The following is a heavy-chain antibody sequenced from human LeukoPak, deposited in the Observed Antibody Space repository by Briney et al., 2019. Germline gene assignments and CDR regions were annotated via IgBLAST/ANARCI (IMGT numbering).Heavy chain of an antibody. D-gene: IGHD3-3*01. CDR2: IYYSGAT. CDR1: GGSITSTSYC. CDR3: ARHYLTADYNFGYHFMDV. Sequence: PSQSLSLAFTVSGGSITSTSYCSAWIREPPWKGLEWIGIIYYSGATLVNQKTSLKRRVTISVDTYRNPFSLKLNSVTAADTAVYYCARHYLTADYNFGYHFMDVWGKGTTVTVSS. V-gene: IGHV4-39*01. J-gene: IGHJ6*03.